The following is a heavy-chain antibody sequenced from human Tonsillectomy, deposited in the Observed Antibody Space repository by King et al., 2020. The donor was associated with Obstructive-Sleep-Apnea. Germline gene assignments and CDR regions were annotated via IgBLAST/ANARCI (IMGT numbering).Heavy chain of an antibody. Sequence: DVQLVESGGGLVKSGGSLRLSCAASGFTFSSYSMNWVRQAPGKGLEWVSSISSSSSYIYYADSVKGRFTISRDNAKNSLYLQMNSLRAEDTAVYYCARGWYSYGNFDYWGQGTLVTVSS. CDR1: GFTFSSYS. V-gene: IGHV3-21*01. CDR3: ARGWYSYGNFDY. CDR2: ISSSSSYI. D-gene: IGHD5-18*01. J-gene: IGHJ4*02.